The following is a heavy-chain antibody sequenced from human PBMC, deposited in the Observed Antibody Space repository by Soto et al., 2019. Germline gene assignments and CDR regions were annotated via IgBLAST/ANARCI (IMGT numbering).Heavy chain of an antibody. CDR2: ISYDGSNK. CDR1: GFTFSSYG. Sequence: QVQLVESGGGVVQPGRSLRLSCAASGFTFSSYGMHWVRQAPGKGLEWVAVISYDGSNKYYADSVKGRFTISRDNSKNTLYLQMNSLRAEDTAVYYCAKDRRDYGGNPRYYYGMDVWGQGTTVTVSS. CDR3: AKDRRDYGGNPRYYYGMDV. J-gene: IGHJ6*02. D-gene: IGHD4-17*01. V-gene: IGHV3-30*18.